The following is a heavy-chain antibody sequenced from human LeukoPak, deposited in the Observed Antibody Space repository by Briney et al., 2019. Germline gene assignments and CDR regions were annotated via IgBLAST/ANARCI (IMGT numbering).Heavy chain of an antibody. V-gene: IGHV3-7*01. D-gene: IGHD3-22*01. CDR3: ARDPVFDYDSSGYYSRFDY. CDR1: GFTFSSYW. CDR2: IKQDGSEK. Sequence: PGGSLRLSCAASGFTFSSYWMSWVRQAPGKGLEWVANIKQDGSEKYYVDSVKGRFTISRDNAKNSLYLQMNSLRAEDTAVYYCARDPVFDYDSSGYYSRFDYWGQGTLVTVSS. J-gene: IGHJ4*02.